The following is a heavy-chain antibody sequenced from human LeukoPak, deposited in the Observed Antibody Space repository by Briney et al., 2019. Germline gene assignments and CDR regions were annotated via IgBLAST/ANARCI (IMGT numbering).Heavy chain of an antibody. CDR2: INHSGST. Sequence: SDTLSLTCAVYGGSFSGYYWSWIRQPPGKGLEWSGEINHSGSTNYNPSLKSRVTISVDKSKSQFSLKLRFVTAADTAVYYCARRTTVTIPFGYWGQGTLVTVSS. CDR3: ARRTTVTIPFGY. D-gene: IGHD4-11*01. CDR1: GGSFSGYY. J-gene: IGHJ4*02. V-gene: IGHV4-34*01.